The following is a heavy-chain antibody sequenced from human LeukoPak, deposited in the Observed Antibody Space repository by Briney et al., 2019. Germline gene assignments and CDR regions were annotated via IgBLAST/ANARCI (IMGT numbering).Heavy chain of an antibody. V-gene: IGHV3-23*01. CDR1: GFTFSSYA. J-gene: IGHJ4*02. Sequence: GGSLRLSCAASGFTFSSYAMSWVRQAPGKGLEWVSAISGSGGSTYYADSVKGRFTISRDNFKNTLYLQMNSLRAEDTAVYYCARDPSSSGWYGYYFDYWGQGTLVSVSS. CDR2: ISGSGGST. D-gene: IGHD6-19*01. CDR3: ARDPSSSGWYGYYFDY.